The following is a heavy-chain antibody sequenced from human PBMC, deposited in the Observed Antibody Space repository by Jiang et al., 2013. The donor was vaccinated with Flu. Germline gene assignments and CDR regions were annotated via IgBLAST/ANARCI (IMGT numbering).Heavy chain of an antibody. Sequence: LLKPSETLSLTCTVSGGSISSSSYYWGWIRQPPGKGLEWIGSIYYSGSTYYNPSLKSRVTISVDTSKNQFSLKLSSVTAADTAVYYCARHWEYCSSTSSPSAACGTDFDYWGQGTLVTVSS. J-gene: IGHJ4*02. CDR1: GGSISSSSYY. CDR2: IYYSGST. D-gene: IGHD2-2*01. V-gene: IGHV4-39*01. CDR3: ARHWEYCSSTSSPSAACGTDFDY.